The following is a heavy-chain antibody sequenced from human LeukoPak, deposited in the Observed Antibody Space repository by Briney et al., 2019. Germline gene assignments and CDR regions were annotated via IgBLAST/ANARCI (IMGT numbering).Heavy chain of an antibody. CDR1: GFTFSSYP. J-gene: IGHJ4*02. Sequence: SGGSLRLSCAASGFTFSSYPLHWVRQAPGKGLEWVAFIRYDGSNKYYADSVKGRFTISRDNSKNTLYLQMNSLRAEDTAVYYCAKDRAPGTFDYWGQGTLVTVSS. V-gene: IGHV3-30*02. CDR3: AKDRAPGTFDY. D-gene: IGHD1-14*01. CDR2: IRYDGSNK.